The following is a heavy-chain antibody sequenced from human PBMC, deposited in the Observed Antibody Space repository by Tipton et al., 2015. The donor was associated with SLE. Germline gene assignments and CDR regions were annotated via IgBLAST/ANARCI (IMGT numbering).Heavy chain of an antibody. Sequence: TLSLTCTVSGGSISSYYWSWIRQPPGKGLEWIGYIYYSGSTNYNPSLKSRVTISVDTSKNQFSPRLNSVTAADTSVYYCARQVYDFTYYFDYWGQGNLVTVSS. D-gene: IGHD3/OR15-3a*01. J-gene: IGHJ4*02. V-gene: IGHV4-59*08. CDR2: IYYSGST. CDR1: GGSISSYY. CDR3: ARQVYDFTYYFDY.